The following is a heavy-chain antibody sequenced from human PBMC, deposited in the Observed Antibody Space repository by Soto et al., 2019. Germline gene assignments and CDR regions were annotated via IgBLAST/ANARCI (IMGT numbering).Heavy chain of an antibody. CDR2: IYYSGST. Sequence: QVQLQESGPGLVKPSQTLSLTCTVSGGSISSGGYYWSWIRQHPGKGLEWIGYIYYSGSTYYNPSLESRVTISVDTSKNQSSLKLSSVAAADTAVYYCARDIMVRGVINWFDPWGQGTLVTVSS. V-gene: IGHV4-31*03. D-gene: IGHD3-10*01. CDR1: GGSISSGGYY. CDR3: ARDIMVRGVINWFDP. J-gene: IGHJ5*02.